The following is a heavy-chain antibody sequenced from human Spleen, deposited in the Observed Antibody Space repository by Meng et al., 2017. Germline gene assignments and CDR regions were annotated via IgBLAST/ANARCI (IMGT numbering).Heavy chain of an antibody. V-gene: IGHV4-34*01. CDR2: INHIGST. CDR1: GGSFSDYY. J-gene: IGHJ4*02. Sequence: QVEVRHLVQGLLKPLETLSVTCFVSGGSFSDYYWSWIRQPPGKGVEWIGEINHIGSTNYNPSLESRATISVDTSQNNLSLKLSSVTAADSAVYYCARGPTTMAHDFDYWGQGTLVTVSS. D-gene: IGHD4-11*01. CDR3: ARGPTTMAHDFDY.